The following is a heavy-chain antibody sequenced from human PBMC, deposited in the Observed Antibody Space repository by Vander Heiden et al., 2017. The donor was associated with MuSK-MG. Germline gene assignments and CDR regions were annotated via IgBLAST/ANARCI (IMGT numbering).Heavy chain of an antibody. J-gene: IGHJ5*02. CDR2: INHSGST. D-gene: IGHD2-2*01. CDR3: ASRTRVVPAAMGGWFDP. Sequence: QVQLQQWGAGLLMPSEPLSLTCAVYGGSFSGYYWSWIRQPPGKGLEWIGEINHSGSTNYNPSLKSRVTISVDTSKNQFSLKLSSVTAADTAVYYCASRTRVVPAAMGGWFDPWGQGTLVTVSS. CDR1: GGSFSGYY. V-gene: IGHV4-34*01.